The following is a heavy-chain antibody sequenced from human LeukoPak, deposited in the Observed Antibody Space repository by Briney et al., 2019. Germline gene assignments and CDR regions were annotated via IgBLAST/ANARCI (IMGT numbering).Heavy chain of an antibody. CDR2: ISGSGGST. J-gene: IGHJ4*02. Sequence: PGGSLRLSCAASGFTFSSYAMSWVRQAPGKGLEWVSAISGSGGSTYHADSVKGRFTISRDNSKNTLYLQMNSLRAEDTAVYYCAKDLGLMVRGEFDYWGQGTLVTVSS. V-gene: IGHV3-23*01. CDR1: GFTFSSYA. D-gene: IGHD3-10*01. CDR3: AKDLGLMVRGEFDY.